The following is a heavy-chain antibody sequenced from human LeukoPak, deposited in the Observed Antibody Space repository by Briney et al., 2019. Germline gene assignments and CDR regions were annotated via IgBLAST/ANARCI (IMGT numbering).Heavy chain of an antibody. CDR3: ATNSVAATLEH. Sequence: AGASLRLSCAASGFTFRNYAMSWVRQAPGKGLEWVSAIVGNGVSTYYADSVKGRFTISRDNSKNTLYLQMNSLRAEDTAVYYCATNSVAATLEHWGQGTLVTVSS. D-gene: IGHD2-15*01. V-gene: IGHV3-23*01. CDR1: GFTFRNYA. J-gene: IGHJ4*02. CDR2: IVGNGVST.